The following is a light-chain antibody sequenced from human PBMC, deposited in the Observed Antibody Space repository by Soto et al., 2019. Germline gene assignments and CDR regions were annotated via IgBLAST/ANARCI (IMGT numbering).Light chain of an antibody. J-gene: IGKJ2*01. CDR3: QQYDNYPYT. V-gene: IGKV1-5*03. Sequence: DIQMTQSPSTLSASVGDRVTITCRASQSISSWLAWYQQKPGKAPKILIYKASTLESGVPSRFGGSGSGTDFTLTISSLQPDDFATYFCQQYDNYPYTFGQGTKLEIK. CDR2: KAS. CDR1: QSISSW.